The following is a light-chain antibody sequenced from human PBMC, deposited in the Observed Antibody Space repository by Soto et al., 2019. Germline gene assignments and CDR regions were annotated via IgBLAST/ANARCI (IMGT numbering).Light chain of an antibody. J-gene: IGLJ1*01. Sequence: QSVLTQPPSVSGSPGQSVTISCTGTSGDIGSYNRVSWFQQPPGTAPQLMIYEVTNRPSGVPDRFSGSKSGNTASMTISGIKTEDETSNSTPFVFGTGTKVTAL. CDR3: PFV. V-gene: IGLV2-18*01. CDR1: SGDIGSYNR. CDR2: EVT.